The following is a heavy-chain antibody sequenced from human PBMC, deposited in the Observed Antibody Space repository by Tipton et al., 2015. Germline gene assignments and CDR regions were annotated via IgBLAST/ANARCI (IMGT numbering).Heavy chain of an antibody. CDR1: GGSISTGGYY. Sequence: LRLSCTVSGGSISTGGYYWVWIRQPPGKGLEWVGTIYYSGNPSYNPSLKSRVTISVDTSKNQFSRKLSSVTAADTAVYYCARAEGRYCGGDCDAFDIWGQGTMVTVSS. J-gene: IGHJ3*02. CDR3: ARAEGRYCGGDCDAFDI. V-gene: IGHV4-39*01. D-gene: IGHD2-21*02. CDR2: IYYSGNP.